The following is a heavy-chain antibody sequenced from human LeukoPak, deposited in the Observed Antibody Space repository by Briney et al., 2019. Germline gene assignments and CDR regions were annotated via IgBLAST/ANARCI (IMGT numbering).Heavy chain of an antibody. D-gene: IGHD1-1*01. CDR3: ARYSFPAWRSFDY. CDR1: GGSFSGYY. V-gene: IGHV4-34*01. CDR2: VNRSGNT. J-gene: IGHJ4*02. Sequence: PSETLSLTCAVYGGSFSGYYWSWIRQPPGKGLEWIGEVNRSGNTDYNPSLKSRVTMSVDTSKNQFSLKLTSVTAADTAVYYCARYSFPAWRSFDYWGQGTLVSVSP.